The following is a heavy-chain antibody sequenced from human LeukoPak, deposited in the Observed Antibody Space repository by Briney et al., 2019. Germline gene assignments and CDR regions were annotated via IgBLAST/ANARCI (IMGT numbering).Heavy chain of an antibody. CDR2: IYPDDSDT. Sequence: GESLKISCKGSGYSFISYWIGWVRQMPGKGLEWMGIIYPDDSDTRYSPSFQGQVTISADKSISTAYLQWSSLKASDTAMYYRARHRIVGATSNFDYWGQGTLVTVSS. CDR1: GYSFISYW. V-gene: IGHV5-51*01. J-gene: IGHJ4*02. D-gene: IGHD1-26*01. CDR3: ARHRIVGATSNFDY.